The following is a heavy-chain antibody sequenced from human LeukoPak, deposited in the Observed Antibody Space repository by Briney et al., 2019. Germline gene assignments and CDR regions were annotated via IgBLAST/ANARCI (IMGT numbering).Heavy chain of an antibody. J-gene: IGHJ4*02. CDR3: AREGDYNFDY. Sequence: GGSLRLSCAASGFTFSSYWRSWVRQPPGKGLEWVANIKQDGSEKYYVDSVKGRFTISRDNAKNSLYLQMNSLRAEDTAVYYCAREGDYNFDYWGQGTLVTVSS. D-gene: IGHD4-11*01. CDR2: IKQDGSEK. CDR1: GFTFSSYW. V-gene: IGHV3-7*01.